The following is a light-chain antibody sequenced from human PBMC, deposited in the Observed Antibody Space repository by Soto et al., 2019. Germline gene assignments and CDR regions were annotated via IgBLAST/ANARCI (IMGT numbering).Light chain of an antibody. J-gene: IGKJ1*01. V-gene: IGKV3-20*01. CDR1: QSVSNNY. CDR2: GAS. Sequence: EIVLTQSPGTLSLSPGERATLSCRASQSVSNNYLAWYQQKPGQAPRLLIYGASTRATGFPARFSGSGSGADFTLSISRLEPEDFAVYYCQQYGSSPPRTFGQGTKVDIK. CDR3: QQYGSSPPRT.